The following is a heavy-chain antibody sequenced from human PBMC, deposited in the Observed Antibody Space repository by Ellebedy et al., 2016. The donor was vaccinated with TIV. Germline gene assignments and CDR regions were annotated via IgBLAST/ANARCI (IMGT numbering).Heavy chain of an antibody. D-gene: IGHD3-22*01. Sequence: GSLRLSXTVSGGSISSYYWSWIRQPPGKGLEWIGYIYYSGSTNYNPSLKSRVTISVDRSKNQFSLKLSSVTAADTAVYYCARAADYYDSSGAFGYWGQGTLVTVSS. CDR3: ARAADYYDSSGAFGY. V-gene: IGHV4-59*01. CDR1: GGSISSYY. CDR2: IYYSGST. J-gene: IGHJ4*02.